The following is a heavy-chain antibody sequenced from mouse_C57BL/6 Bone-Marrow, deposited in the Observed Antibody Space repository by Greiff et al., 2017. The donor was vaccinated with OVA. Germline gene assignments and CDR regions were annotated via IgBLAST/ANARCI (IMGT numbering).Heavy chain of an antibody. CDR3: VYSNYYFDY. J-gene: IGHJ2*01. Sequence: QVQLKQPGAELVKPGASVKLSCKASGYTFTSYWMHWVKQRPGQGLEWIGMIHPNSGSTNYNEKFKSKATLTVDKSSSTAYMQLSSLTSEDSAVYYCVYSNYYFDYWGQGTTLTVSS. CDR1: GYTFTSYW. CDR2: IHPNSGST. V-gene: IGHV1-64*01. D-gene: IGHD2-5*01.